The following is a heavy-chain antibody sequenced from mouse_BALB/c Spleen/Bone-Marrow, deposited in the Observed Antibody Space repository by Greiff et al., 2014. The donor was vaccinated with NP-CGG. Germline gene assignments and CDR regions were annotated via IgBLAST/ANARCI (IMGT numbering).Heavy chain of an antibody. Sequence: DVKLQESGAELVKPGASVKLSCTASGFNIKDTYMHWVKQRPEQGLEWIGRIDPANGNTKYDPKFQGKATITADTSSNTAYLQLSSLTSEDTAVYYCAGGWLPSYAMDYWGQGTSVTVSS. CDR2: IDPANGNT. D-gene: IGHD2-2*01. CDR3: AGGWLPSYAMDY. V-gene: IGHV14-3*02. CDR1: GFNIKDTY. J-gene: IGHJ4*01.